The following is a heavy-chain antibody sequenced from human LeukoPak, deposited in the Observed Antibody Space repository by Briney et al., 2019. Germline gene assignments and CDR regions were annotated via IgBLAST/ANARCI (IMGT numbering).Heavy chain of an antibody. Sequence: ASVKVSCKASGYTFTGDYMHWVRQAPGHGLEWMGWINRNSGGTNYAQKFQGRVTMNRDTSISTAYMELSRLRSDDTAVYYCSRDRLAFGYWGRGTLVTVSS. CDR2: INRNSGGT. V-gene: IGHV1-2*02. CDR3: SRDRLAFGY. CDR1: GYTFTGDY. J-gene: IGHJ4*02.